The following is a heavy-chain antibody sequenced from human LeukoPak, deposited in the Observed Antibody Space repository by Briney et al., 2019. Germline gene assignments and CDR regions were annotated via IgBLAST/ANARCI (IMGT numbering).Heavy chain of an antibody. CDR1: GGSISSYY. CDR3: ARDGRFPRRTFDI. D-gene: IGHD3-3*01. V-gene: IGHV4-59*01. J-gene: IGHJ3*02. Sequence: SETLSLTCTVSGGSISSYYWSWIRQPPGKGLEWIGYIYYSGSTNYNPSLKSRVTISVGTSKNQFSLKLSSVTAADTAVYYCARDGRFPRRTFDIWGQGTMVTVSS. CDR2: IYYSGST.